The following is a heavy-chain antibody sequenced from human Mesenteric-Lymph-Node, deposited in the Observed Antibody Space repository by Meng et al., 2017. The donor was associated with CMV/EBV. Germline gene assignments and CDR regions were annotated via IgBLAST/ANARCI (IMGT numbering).Heavy chain of an antibody. V-gene: IGHV3-66*02. Sequence: GESLKISCAASGFTVSSRYMNWVRQAPGKGLEWVSVIYSDASTYYADSVKGRFTISRDNSKNTLYLQMNSLRPEDTAVYYCAREPYCSSTSCSADYWGQGTLVTVSS. J-gene: IGHJ4*02. D-gene: IGHD2-2*01. CDR1: GFTVSSRY. CDR3: AREPYCSSTSCSADY. CDR2: IYSDAST.